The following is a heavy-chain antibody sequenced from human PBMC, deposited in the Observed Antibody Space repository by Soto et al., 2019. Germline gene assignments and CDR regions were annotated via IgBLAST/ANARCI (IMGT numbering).Heavy chain of an antibody. CDR3: ARGAHCSSTSCPDFDY. D-gene: IGHD2-2*01. Sequence: ASVKVSCKASGYTFTSYDINWVRQATGQGLEWMGWMNPNSGSTGYAQKFQGRVTMTRNTSTSTAYMELSSLRSEDTAVYFCARGAHCSSTSCPDFDYWGLGTLVTVSS. J-gene: IGHJ4*02. CDR2: MNPNSGST. CDR1: GYTFTSYD. V-gene: IGHV1-8*01.